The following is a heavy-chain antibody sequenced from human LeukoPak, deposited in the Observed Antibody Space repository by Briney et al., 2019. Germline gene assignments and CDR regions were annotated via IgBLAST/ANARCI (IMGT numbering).Heavy chain of an antibody. CDR2: INPNSGGT. Sequence: ASVKVSCKASGYTFTGYYMHWVRQAPGQGLEWMGWINPNSGGTNYAQKFQGRVTMTRDTYISTAYMELSRLRSDDTAVYYCARDGRESTIFGVVIMFDYWGQGTLVTVSS. D-gene: IGHD3-3*01. CDR3: ARDGRESTIFGVVIMFDY. V-gene: IGHV1-2*02. J-gene: IGHJ4*02. CDR1: GYTFTGYY.